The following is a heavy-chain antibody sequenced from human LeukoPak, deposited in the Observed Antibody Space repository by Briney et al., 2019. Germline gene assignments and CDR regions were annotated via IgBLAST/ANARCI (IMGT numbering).Heavy chain of an antibody. D-gene: IGHD3-10*01. V-gene: IGHV3-7*01. CDR3: ARDSFDGSGSYSLPEY. Sequence: PGGSLRLSCAASGFTFSSYWMSWVRQAPGKGLEWVANIKQDGSEKYYVDSVKGRFTNSRDNAKNSLYLQMNSLRAEDTAVYYCARDSFDGSGSYSLPEYWGQGTLVTVSS. CDR1: GFTFSSYW. CDR2: IKQDGSEK. J-gene: IGHJ4*02.